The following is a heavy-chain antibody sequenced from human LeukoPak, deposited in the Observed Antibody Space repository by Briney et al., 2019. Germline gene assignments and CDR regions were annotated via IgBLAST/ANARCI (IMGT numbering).Heavy chain of an antibody. V-gene: IGHV4-34*01. J-gene: IGHJ3*02. CDR3: ARWRDCSGGSCYPNDAFDI. CDR2: INHSGST. D-gene: IGHD2-15*01. CDR1: GGSISSYY. Sequence: SETLSLTCTVSGGSISSYYWSWIRQPPGKGLEWIGEINHSGSTNYNPSLKSRVTISVDTSKNQFSLKLSSVTAADTAVYYCARWRDCSGGSCYPNDAFDIWGQGTMVTVSS.